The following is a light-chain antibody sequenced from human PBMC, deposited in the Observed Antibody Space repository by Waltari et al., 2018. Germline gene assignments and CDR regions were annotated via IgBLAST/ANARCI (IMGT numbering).Light chain of an antibody. Sequence: QSALTQPASVSGSPGQTITISCTGTSSDVGTYNFISWYQQHQGMAPKLTIYEVSNRPSGISNRFSGSKSGNTASLTISGLQAEDEADYYCSSYRRGSTLVFGGGTKLTV. CDR2: EVS. CDR1: SSDVGTYNF. V-gene: IGLV2-14*01. CDR3: SSYRRGSTLV. J-gene: IGLJ2*01.